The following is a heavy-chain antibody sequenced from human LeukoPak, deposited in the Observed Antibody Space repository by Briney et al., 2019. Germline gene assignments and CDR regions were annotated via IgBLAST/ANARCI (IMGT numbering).Heavy chain of an antibody. Sequence: GGSLRLSCAASGFTFSSHSMNWVRQATGKGLECVAKIKEDGSEKHYVDSVKGRFTISRDNAKNLLYLQMNSLRAEDTAVYFCARARLGFTRGIGTNYFDYWGQGTLVTVSS. CDR2: IKEDGSEK. D-gene: IGHD2-15*01. CDR1: GFTFSSHS. J-gene: IGHJ4*02. V-gene: IGHV3-7*01. CDR3: ARARLGFTRGIGTNYFDY.